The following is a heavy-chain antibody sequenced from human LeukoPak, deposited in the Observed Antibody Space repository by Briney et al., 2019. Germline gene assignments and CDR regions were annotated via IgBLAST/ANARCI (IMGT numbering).Heavy chain of an antibody. V-gene: IGHV1-2*02. CDR1: GYTLTDYY. Sequence: ASVKVSCKTSGYTLTDYYVHWVRQAPGQGLEWMGWINPHSGGTNYAQKFQGRVTMTRDTSISTAYTELISLRSDDTAVYYCAREGAAAGIEDFDYWGQGTLVTVSS. J-gene: IGHJ4*02. CDR3: AREGAAAGIEDFDY. CDR2: INPHSGGT. D-gene: IGHD6-13*01.